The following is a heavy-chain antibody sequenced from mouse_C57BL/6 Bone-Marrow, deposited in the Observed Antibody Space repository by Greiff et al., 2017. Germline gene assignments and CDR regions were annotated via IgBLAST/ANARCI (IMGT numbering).Heavy chain of an antibody. CDR1: GYTFTSYW. V-gene: IGHV1-55*01. J-gene: IGHJ1*03. Sequence: VQLQQPGAELVKPGASVKMSCKASGYTFTSYWITWVKQRPGQGLEWIGDIYPGSGSTNYNEKFKSKATLTVDTASSTAYMQLSSLTSEDSAVYDCARAYYSNYWYFDVWGTGTTVTVTA. D-gene: IGHD2-5*01. CDR3: ARAYYSNYWYFDV. CDR2: IYPGSGST.